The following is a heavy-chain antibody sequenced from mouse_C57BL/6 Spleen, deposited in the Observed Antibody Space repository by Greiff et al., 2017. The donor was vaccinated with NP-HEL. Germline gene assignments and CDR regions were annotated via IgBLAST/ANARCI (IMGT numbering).Heavy chain of an antibody. D-gene: IGHD1-1*01. CDR1: GFSLTSYA. J-gene: IGHJ4*01. Sequence: QVQLKESGPGLVAPSQSLSITCTVSGFSLTSYATSWVRQPPGKGLEWLGVIWTGGGTNYNSALKSRLSISKDNSKSQVFLKMNSLQTDDTARYYCAREAQGSSPPYAMDYWGQGTSVTVSS. V-gene: IGHV2-9-1*01. CDR3: AREAQGSSPPYAMDY. CDR2: IWTGGGT.